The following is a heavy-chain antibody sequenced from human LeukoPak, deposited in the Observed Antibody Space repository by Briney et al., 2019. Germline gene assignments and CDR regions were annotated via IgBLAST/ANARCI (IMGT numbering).Heavy chain of an antibody. D-gene: IGHD2-2*01. CDR1: GFTFSRNA. J-gene: IGHJ1*01. V-gene: IGHV3-30-3*01. Sequence: GRSLRLSCAASGFTFSRNAMNWVRQAPGKGLEWVAIISNDGSNKYYADSVKGRFTISRDNSKNTLYLQMNSLRAEDTAVYYCARDPYCSSTSCYGYFQHWGQGTLVTVPS. CDR3: ARDPYCSSTSCYGYFQH. CDR2: ISNDGSNK.